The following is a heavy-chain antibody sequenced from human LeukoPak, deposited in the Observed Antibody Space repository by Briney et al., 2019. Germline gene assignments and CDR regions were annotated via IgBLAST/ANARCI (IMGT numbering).Heavy chain of an antibody. CDR3: ARSGFGEHMDY. V-gene: IGHV3-7*03. J-gene: IGHJ4*02. D-gene: IGHD3-10*01. Sequence: PGGSLRLSCAASGFTFSSYWMSWVRQAPGKGLEWVANIKQDGSEKYYVDSVKGRFTISRDNAKNSLYLHMISLRAEDTAVYYCARSGFGEHMDYWGQGTLVTVSS. CDR1: GFTFSSYW. CDR2: IKQDGSEK.